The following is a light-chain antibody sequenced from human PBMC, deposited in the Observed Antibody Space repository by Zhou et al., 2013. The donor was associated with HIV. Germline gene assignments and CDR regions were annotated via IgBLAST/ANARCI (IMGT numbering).Light chain of an antibody. J-gene: IGKJ1*01. Sequence: IVLTQSPLSLSVTPGQPASMFCKSSQSLLHSDGKAYLYWYLQKPGQSPQLLIYESSRRVSGVPDRFSGSGSGTDFTLKISRVEAEDVGMYFCMQALHTWTFGQGTEGG. V-gene: IGKV2-29*01. CDR1: QSLLHSDGKAY. CDR3: MQALHTWT. CDR2: ESS.